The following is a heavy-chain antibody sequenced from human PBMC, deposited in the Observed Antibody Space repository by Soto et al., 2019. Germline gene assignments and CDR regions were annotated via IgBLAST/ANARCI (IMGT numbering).Heavy chain of an antibody. CDR1: GFTFSSYA. CDR2: ISGSGGST. Sequence: GGSLRLSCAASGFTFSSYAMSWVRQAPGKGLEWVSSISGSGGSTYYADSVKGRFTISRGNSQNTQYLQMNSLRAEDTAVYYCGKHLYSSSWPYAFDIWGQGTMVTVSS. V-gene: IGHV3-23*01. D-gene: IGHD6-13*01. CDR3: GKHLYSSSWPYAFDI. J-gene: IGHJ3*02.